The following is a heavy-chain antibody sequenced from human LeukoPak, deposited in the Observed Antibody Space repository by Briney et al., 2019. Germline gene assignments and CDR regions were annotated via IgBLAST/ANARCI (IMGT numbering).Heavy chain of an antibody. D-gene: IGHD4-17*01. CDR1: GGSISSSSYN. J-gene: IGHJ4*02. CDR3: ARERAVTTYYYFDY. Sequence: SETLSLTCSVSGGSISSSSYNWCWIRQPPGKGLEWIGNIDYSGNTYYNPSLQSRVTISVDKSKNQFSLKLNSVTAADTAMYYCARERAVTTYYYFDYWGQGALVTVSS. V-gene: IGHV4-39*02. CDR2: IDYSGNT.